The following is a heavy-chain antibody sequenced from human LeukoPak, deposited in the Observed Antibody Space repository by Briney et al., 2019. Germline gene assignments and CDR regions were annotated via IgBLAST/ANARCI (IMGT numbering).Heavy chain of an antibody. CDR3: ATEVGTPDIRSAFDI. CDR2: ISTSGGTI. J-gene: IGHJ3*02. D-gene: IGHD2-15*01. CDR1: GFTFSDYY. V-gene: IGHV3-11*04. Sequence: GGSLRLSCVASGFTFSDYYMSWIRQAPGQGLEWVSYISTSGGTIYYADSVRGRFTISRDNAKSSLYLQMISLRAEDTAVYYCATEVGTPDIRSAFDIWGQGTMVTVSS.